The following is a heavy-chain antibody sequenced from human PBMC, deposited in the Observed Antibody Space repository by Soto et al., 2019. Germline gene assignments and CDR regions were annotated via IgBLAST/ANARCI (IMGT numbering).Heavy chain of an antibody. V-gene: IGHV3-23*01. CDR3: AKGKGVGATPDGANC. J-gene: IGHJ4*02. CDR1: GSTFSSYG. Sequence: EVQVLEAGGGLVQPGGSLRLSCAASGSTFSSYGMNWVRQAPGKGRAWVSGIRSDGDTTYNADSVKGRFTVSRDTSKNTVDLKMNSLRAEDTAVYYCAKGKGVGATPDGANCWGQGTLVTVSS. D-gene: IGHD1-26*01. CDR2: IRSDGDTT.